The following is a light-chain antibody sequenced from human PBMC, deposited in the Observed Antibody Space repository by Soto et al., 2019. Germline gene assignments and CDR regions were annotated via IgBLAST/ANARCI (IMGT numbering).Light chain of an antibody. Sequence: QPASVSGSPGQSITISCTGTSSDVGAYNYVSWYQQHPGKAPKLMIYDVSNRPSGVSNRFSGSKSGNTASLTISGLQAEDEADYYCYSYTTSSTRVFGGGTKVTVL. CDR2: DVS. J-gene: IGLJ2*01. CDR3: YSYTTSSTRV. CDR1: SSDVGAYNY. V-gene: IGLV2-14*01.